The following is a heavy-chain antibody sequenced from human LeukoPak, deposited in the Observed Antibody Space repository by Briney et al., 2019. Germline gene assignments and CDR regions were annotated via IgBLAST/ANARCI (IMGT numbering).Heavy chain of an antibody. D-gene: IGHD3-9*01. V-gene: IGHV3-9*01. CDR1: GFTFDGYG. Sequence: PGGSLRLSCAASGFTFDGYGTYWVRQAPGKGLEWVSGITWNSDDMAYADSVRGRFTISRDDAKNCLYLQMNSLRVEDTALYYCTKVTDWRTGFDYWGQGTLVTVSS. CDR2: ITWNSDDM. CDR3: TKVTDWRTGFDY. J-gene: IGHJ4*02.